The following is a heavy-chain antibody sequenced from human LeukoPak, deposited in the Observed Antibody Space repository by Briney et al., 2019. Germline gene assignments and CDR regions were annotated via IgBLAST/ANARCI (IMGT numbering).Heavy chain of an antibody. Sequence: SETLSLTCTVSGGSISSYYWSWIRQPPGKGPEWIGYIYYRGSTNYNPSLKSRVTISIDTSKNQVSLKLSSVTAADTAVYYCARGKMDFDYWGQGTLVTVSS. V-gene: IGHV4-59*01. J-gene: IGHJ4*02. CDR1: GGSISSYY. CDR3: ARGKMDFDY. D-gene: IGHD5-24*01. CDR2: IYYRGST.